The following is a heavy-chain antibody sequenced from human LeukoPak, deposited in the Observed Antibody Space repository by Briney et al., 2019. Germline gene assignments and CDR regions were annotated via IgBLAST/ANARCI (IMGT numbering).Heavy chain of an antibody. CDR2: ISGSGDST. V-gene: IGHV3-23*01. CDR1: GFTFSPYG. D-gene: IGHD6-19*01. CDR3: AKCGHSSGAKNAFDI. Sequence: GGSLRLSCVASGFTFSPYGMSWVRQAPGKGLERVSGISGSGDSTYYADSVKGRFTISRDNSKNTLYLQMNSLRAEDTAVYYCAKCGHSSGAKNAFDIWGQGTMVTVSS. J-gene: IGHJ3*02.